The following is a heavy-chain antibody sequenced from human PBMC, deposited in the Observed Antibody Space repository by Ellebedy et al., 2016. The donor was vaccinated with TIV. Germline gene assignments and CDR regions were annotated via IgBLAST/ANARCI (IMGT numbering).Heavy chain of an antibody. V-gene: IGHV3-7*01. Sequence: GESLKISCAASGLTFTDYWMNSFRQAPGKGLEWVANIKQDGSAQNSVGSVKGRFTISSDNAKNSLSLQMNTLRTEDTADYYCAGGRGWLVDYWGQGIMVTVSS. CDR1: GLTFTDYW. J-gene: IGHJ4*02. CDR3: AGGRGWLVDY. D-gene: IGHD6-19*01. CDR2: IKQDGSAQ.